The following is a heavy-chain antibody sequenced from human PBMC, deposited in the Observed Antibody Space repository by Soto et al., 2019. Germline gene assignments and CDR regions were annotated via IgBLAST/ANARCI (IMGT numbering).Heavy chain of an antibody. Sequence: PGGSLRLSCAASGFTFSSYSMNWVRQAPGKGLEWVSYISSSSSTIYYADSVKGRFTISRDNAKNSLYLQMNSLRDEDTAVYYCAGYRAYYDSSGYYYDAFDIWGQGTMVTVSS. V-gene: IGHV3-48*02. CDR3: AGYRAYYDSSGYYYDAFDI. J-gene: IGHJ3*02. CDR2: ISSSSSTI. D-gene: IGHD3-22*01. CDR1: GFTFSSYS.